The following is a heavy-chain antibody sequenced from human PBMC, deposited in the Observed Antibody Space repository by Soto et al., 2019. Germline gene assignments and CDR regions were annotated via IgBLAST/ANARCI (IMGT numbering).Heavy chain of an antibody. Sequence: PGGSLRLSXAASGFTFSSYSMNWVRQVPGKGLEWVSYISSSSSTMYYADSVKGRFTISRDNAKNSLFLHMNSLRDEDTAVYYCARDSTDPDSGSYSGDYWGQGTLVTVSS. CDR3: ARDSTDPDSGSYSGDY. V-gene: IGHV3-48*02. J-gene: IGHJ4*02. CDR1: GFTFSSYS. D-gene: IGHD1-26*01. CDR2: ISSSSSTM.